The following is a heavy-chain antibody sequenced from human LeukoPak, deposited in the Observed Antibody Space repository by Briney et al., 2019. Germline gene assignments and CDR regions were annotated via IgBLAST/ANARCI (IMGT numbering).Heavy chain of an antibody. D-gene: IGHD3-10*01. CDR3: ASRLHYYGSGSYNDY. CDR2: ISAYNGNT. V-gene: IGHV1-18*01. Sequence: ASVKVSCKASGYTFTSYGISWVRQAPGQGLEWMGWISAYNGNTNYAQKLQGRVTMTTDTSTSTAYMELRSLRSDDTAVYYCASRLHYYGSGSYNDYWGQGTLVTVSS. CDR1: GYTFTSYG. J-gene: IGHJ4*02.